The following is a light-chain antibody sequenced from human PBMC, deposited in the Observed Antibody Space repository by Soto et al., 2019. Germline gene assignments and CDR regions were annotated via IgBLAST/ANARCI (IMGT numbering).Light chain of an antibody. CDR3: QQYNLYPLT. CDR1: QDINSY. J-gene: IGKJ4*01. CDR2: AAS. V-gene: IGKV1D-16*01. Sequence: DVQMTQSPSSLSASVGDRVTITCRASQDINSYLAWYQQKPGNAPKSLIYAASSLQTGVPSRFSGSESGTDFTLTISNLQPEDSATYSCQQYNLYPLTFGGGTKVEIK.